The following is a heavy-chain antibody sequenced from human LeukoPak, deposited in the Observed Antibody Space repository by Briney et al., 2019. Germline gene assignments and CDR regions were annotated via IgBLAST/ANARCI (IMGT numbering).Heavy chain of an antibody. CDR3: ARGGYERSLAN. Sequence: GGSLRLSCAVSGFTLSSYEMNWVRQAPGKGLEWVSHISSSGSSIYYADSVMGRFTISRDDAKNSLYLQMNSLRAEDTAVYYCARGGYERSLANWGQGTLVTVSS. J-gene: IGHJ4*02. D-gene: IGHD5-12*01. CDR2: ISSSGSSI. CDR1: GFTLSSYE. V-gene: IGHV3-48*03.